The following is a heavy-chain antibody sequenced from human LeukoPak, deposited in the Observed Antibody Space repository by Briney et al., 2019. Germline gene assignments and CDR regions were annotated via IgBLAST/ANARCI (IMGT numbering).Heavy chain of an antibody. D-gene: IGHD4-17*01. Sequence: SETLSLTCTVSGGSISSETYYWAWIRQPPGQGLEWIGNIYYSESGYSSPSLKSRVTISVDTSKNRFSLKLSSMTAADTAMYYCAREREGPYGYLDYWGQGTLVTVSS. CDR3: AREREGPYGYLDY. J-gene: IGHJ4*02. CDR2: IYYSESG. V-gene: IGHV4-39*02. CDR1: GGSISSETYY.